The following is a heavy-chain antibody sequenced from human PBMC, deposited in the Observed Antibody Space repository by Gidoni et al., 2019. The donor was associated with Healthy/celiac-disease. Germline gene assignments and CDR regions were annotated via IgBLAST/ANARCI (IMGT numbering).Heavy chain of an antibody. CDR1: GFTFSSYA. CDR3: AKEHWGYHAFDI. J-gene: IGHJ3*02. V-gene: IGHV3-23*01. Sequence: EVQLLESGGGLVQPGGSLRLSCAASGFTFSSYALSWVRQAPGKGLEWVSDISGSGGSTYYADSVKGRFTISRDNSKNTLYLQMNSLRAEDTAVYYCAKEHWGYHAFDIWGQGTMVTVSS. D-gene: IGHD7-27*01. CDR2: ISGSGGST.